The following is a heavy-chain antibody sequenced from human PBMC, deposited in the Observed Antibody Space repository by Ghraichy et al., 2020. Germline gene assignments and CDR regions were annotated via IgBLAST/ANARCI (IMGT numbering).Heavy chain of an antibody. Sequence: SETLSLTCTVSGGSISSYYWSWIRQPAGKGLEWIGRIYTSGSTNYNPSLKSRVTMSVDTSKNQFSLKLSSVTAADTAVYYCARGGRRSYYDSSGYSNKWFDPWGQGTLVTVSS. CDR3: ARGGRRSYYDSSGYSNKWFDP. CDR2: IYTSGST. J-gene: IGHJ5*02. D-gene: IGHD3-22*01. V-gene: IGHV4-4*07. CDR1: GGSISSYY.